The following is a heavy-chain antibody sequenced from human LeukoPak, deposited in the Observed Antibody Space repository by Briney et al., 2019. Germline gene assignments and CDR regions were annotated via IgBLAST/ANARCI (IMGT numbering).Heavy chain of an antibody. CDR2: ISGGGGST. CDR3: AKGGKWDVTPFDY. J-gene: IGHJ4*02. V-gene: IGHV3-23*01. D-gene: IGHD1-26*01. Sequence: GGSLRLSCAAPGFTFSSYSMNWVRQAPGKGLEWVSTISGGGGSTYYADSVKGRFTISRDNSKNTLYLQVNSLRAEDTAVYYCAKGGKWDVTPFDYWGQGTLVTVSS. CDR1: GFTFSSYS.